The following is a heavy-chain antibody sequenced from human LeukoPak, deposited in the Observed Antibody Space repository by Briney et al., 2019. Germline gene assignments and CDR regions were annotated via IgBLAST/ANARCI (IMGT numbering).Heavy chain of an antibody. D-gene: IGHD4-23*01. CDR1: GFTLSSYW. CDR2: IYYSGGT. Sequence: GSLRLSCAASGFTLSSYWMSWVRQAPGKGLEWIGSIYYSGGTYYNPSLKSRVTISVDTSKNQFSLKLSSVTAADTAVYYCARHVEFATVVVTLLYYFDYWGQGTLVTVSS. J-gene: IGHJ4*02. CDR3: ARHVEFATVVVTLLYYFDY. V-gene: IGHV4-39*01.